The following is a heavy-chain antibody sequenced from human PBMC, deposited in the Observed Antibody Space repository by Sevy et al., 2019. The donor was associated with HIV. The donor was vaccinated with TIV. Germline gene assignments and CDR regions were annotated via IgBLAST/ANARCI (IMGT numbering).Heavy chain of an antibody. CDR2: IKQDGSEK. J-gene: IGHJ4*02. Sequence: GGSLRLSCAASGFTFSSYWMSWVRQAPGKGLEWVANIKQDGSEKYYVDSVKGRFTISEDNAKNSLYLQMNSLRAEDTAVYYCARDTGVGAYDYWGQGTLVTVSS. D-gene: IGHD1-26*01. V-gene: IGHV3-7*01. CDR1: GFTFSSYW. CDR3: ARDTGVGAYDY.